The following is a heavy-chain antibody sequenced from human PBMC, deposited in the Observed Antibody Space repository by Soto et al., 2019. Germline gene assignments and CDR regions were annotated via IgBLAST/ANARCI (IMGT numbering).Heavy chain of an antibody. V-gene: IGHV4-30-4*01. CDR1: GGSISSGDYY. D-gene: IGHD1-26*01. Sequence: SETLSLTCTVSGGSISSGDYYWSWIRQPPGKGLEWIGYIYHSGSTYYNPSLKSRVTISVDTSKNQFSLKLSSVTAADTAVYYCARGLVGATYFDYWGQGTLVTVSS. CDR3: ARGLVGATYFDY. J-gene: IGHJ4*02. CDR2: IYHSGST.